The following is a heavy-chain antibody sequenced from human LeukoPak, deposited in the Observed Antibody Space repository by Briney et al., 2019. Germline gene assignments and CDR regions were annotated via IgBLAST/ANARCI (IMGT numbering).Heavy chain of an antibody. D-gene: IGHD2-8*01. J-gene: IGHJ4*02. Sequence: PGGSLRLSCAVSGFTFSSYDMSWVRQAQGPGLEWVSTISGSESNTYYEDSVKGRLAISRENSKNTLYLQMNSLGVEDTAVYYCVRVSCTYGVCYGFDYWAQGTLDSVSS. CDR2: ISGSESNT. CDR1: GFTFSSYD. V-gene: IGHV3-23*01. CDR3: VRVSCTYGVCYGFDY.